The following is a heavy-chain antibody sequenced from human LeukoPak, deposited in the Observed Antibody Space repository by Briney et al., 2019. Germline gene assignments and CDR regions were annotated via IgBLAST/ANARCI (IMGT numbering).Heavy chain of an antibody. CDR3: ARDWAE. D-gene: IGHD7-27*01. J-gene: IGHJ4*02. CDR1: GGSFSGHY. Sequence: PSETLSLTCGVYGGSFSGHYWDWIRQPPGKGLEWIGTLSHSGSSYYNPSLKSRVTISVDTSKKQFSLKLNSVTAADTALYYCARDWAEWGQGTLVTVSS. CDR2: LSHSGSS. V-gene: IGHV4-34*01.